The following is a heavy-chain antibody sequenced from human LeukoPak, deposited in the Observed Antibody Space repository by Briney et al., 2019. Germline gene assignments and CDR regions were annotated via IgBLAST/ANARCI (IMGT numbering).Heavy chain of an antibody. V-gene: IGHV3-15*01. J-gene: IGHJ4*02. CDR2: IKRNIDGGTT. Sequence: GGSLRLSCAASGFTFSSTWMSWVRQAPGKGLDWVGRIKRNIDGGTTDYAARVNGRFTISRDDSKNTLYLQMNSLKTEDTAVYYCVTGLGRTDHDYWGQGTLVTVSS. D-gene: IGHD1/OR15-1a*01. CDR1: GFTFSSTW. CDR3: VTGLGRTDHDY.